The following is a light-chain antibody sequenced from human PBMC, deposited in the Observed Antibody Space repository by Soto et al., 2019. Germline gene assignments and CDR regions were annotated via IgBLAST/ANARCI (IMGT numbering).Light chain of an antibody. CDR3: QQYDNLPIT. Sequence: DIQMTQSPSSLSASVGDRVTITCRASQSISSYLNWYQQKPGKAPKLLIYAASTLEPGVPSRFSGRGSGTDFSFTISSLQPEDVATYYCQQYDNLPITFGQGTRLEIK. CDR2: AAS. CDR1: QSISSY. J-gene: IGKJ5*01. V-gene: IGKV1-33*01.